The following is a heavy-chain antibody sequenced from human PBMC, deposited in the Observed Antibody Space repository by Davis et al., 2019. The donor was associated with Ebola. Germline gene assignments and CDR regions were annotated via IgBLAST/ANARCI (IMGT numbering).Heavy chain of an antibody. D-gene: IGHD6-19*01. J-gene: IGHJ4*02. Sequence: GESLKISCAASGFTFSNAWMSWVRQAPGKGLEWVANIKQDGSEKYYVDSVKGRFTISRDNAKNSLYLQMNSLRAEDTAVYYCARDTSREWLVGWYFDYWGQGTLVTVSS. CDR1: GFTFSNAW. CDR2: IKQDGSEK. CDR3: ARDTSREWLVGWYFDY. V-gene: IGHV3-7*03.